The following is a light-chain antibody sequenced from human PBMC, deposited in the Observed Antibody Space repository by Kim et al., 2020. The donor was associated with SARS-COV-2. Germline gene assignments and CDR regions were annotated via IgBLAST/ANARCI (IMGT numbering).Light chain of an antibody. CDR3: QVWDSSSDHRV. V-gene: IGLV3-21*04. CDR2: YDS. Sequence: APGKTARISCGGNTIGSKSVHWYHEKPGQAPVLVIYYDSDRPAGIPERFSGSNSGNTATLTISRVEAGDEADYYCQVWDSSSDHRVFGGGTQLTVL. CDR1: TIGSKS. J-gene: IGLJ3*02.